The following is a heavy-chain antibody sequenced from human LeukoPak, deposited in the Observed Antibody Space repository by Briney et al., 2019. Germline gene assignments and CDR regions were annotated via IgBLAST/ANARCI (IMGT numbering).Heavy chain of an antibody. D-gene: IGHD2-8*01. J-gene: IGHJ6*03. CDR1: GGSISSYY. Sequence: PSETLSLTCTVSGGSISSYYWSWIRQPPGKELEWIGYIYTSGSTNYNPSLKSRVTISVDTSKNQFSLKLSSVTAADTAVYYCARLGVYNYYYYYMDVWGKGTTVTVSS. CDR2: IYTSGST. CDR3: ARLGVYNYYYYYMDV. V-gene: IGHV4-4*09.